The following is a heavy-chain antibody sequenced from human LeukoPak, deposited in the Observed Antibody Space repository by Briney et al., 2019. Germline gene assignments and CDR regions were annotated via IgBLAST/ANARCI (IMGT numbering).Heavy chain of an antibody. D-gene: IGHD1-26*01. Sequence: ASVKVSCKASGYTFTGYYMYWVRQAPGQGLEWMGWINPNRGDTNYAQKFQGRVTMTRDTSSSTAYMELSRLRSDDTAMYYCARDRVIVGANDAFDIWGQGTMVTVSS. CDR3: ARDRVIVGANDAFDI. J-gene: IGHJ3*02. CDR1: GYTFTGYY. V-gene: IGHV1-2*02. CDR2: INPNRGDT.